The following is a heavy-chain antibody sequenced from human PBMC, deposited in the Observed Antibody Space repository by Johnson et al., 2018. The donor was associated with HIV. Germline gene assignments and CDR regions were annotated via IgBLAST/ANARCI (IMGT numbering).Heavy chain of an antibody. CDR1: GFTFSNYA. D-gene: IGHD3-22*01. CDR3: AKDQHYYDSRNGGALDI. CDR2: ISYDGRDA. Sequence: QVLLVESGGGVVQPGGSLRLSCATSGFTFSNYAMHWVRQAPGKGLEWVAVISYDGRDAYYADSVKGRFTSSRDNSKNTLYLQMNSLRAEDTAVYYCAKDQHYYDSRNGGALDIWGQGTMVTVSS. J-gene: IGHJ3*02. V-gene: IGHV3-30-3*02.